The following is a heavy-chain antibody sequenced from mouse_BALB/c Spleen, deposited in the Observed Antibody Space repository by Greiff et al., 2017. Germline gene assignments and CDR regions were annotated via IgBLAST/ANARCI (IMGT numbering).Heavy chain of an antibody. CDR1: GYAFSSYW. CDR2: IYPGDGDT. J-gene: IGHJ1*01. CDR3: SRGGGGTFRYFDV. V-gene: IGHV1-80*01. Sequence: VQLQQSGAELVRPGSSVKISCKASGYAFSSYWMNWVKQRPGQGLEWIGQIYPGDGDTKYNGKFKGKATLTVDKSSSTAYMQLSSLTSEDSAVYFCSRGGGGTFRYFDVWGAGTTVTVSA. D-gene: IGHD4-1*01.